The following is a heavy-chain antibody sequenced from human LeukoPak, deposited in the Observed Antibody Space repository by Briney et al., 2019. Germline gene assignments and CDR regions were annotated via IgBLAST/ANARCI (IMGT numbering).Heavy chain of an antibody. D-gene: IGHD3-16*02. CDR3: ARGYDYIWGSYRFRSSPFDY. CDR1: GFTFSDYY. CDR2: ISSSGSTI. J-gene: IGHJ4*02. Sequence: GGSLRLSCAASGFTFSDYYMSWIRQAPGKGLEWVSYISSSGSTIYYADSVKGRFTISRDNAQNSLYLQMNSLRAEDTAVYYCARGYDYIWGSYRFRSSPFDYWGQGTLVTVSP. V-gene: IGHV3-11*01.